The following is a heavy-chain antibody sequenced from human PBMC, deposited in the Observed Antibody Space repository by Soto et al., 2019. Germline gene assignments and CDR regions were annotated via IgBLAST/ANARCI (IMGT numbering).Heavy chain of an antibody. CDR2: IKSKTDGGTT. CDR3: TTGVSVFDYYDSSGYYNMVDY. D-gene: IGHD3-22*01. CDR1: GFTFSNAW. J-gene: IGHJ4*02. Sequence: GGSLRLSCAASGFTFSNAWMNWVRQAPGKGLEWVGRIKSKTDGGTTDYAAPVKGRFTISRDDSKNTLYLQMNSLKTEDTAVYYCTTGVSVFDYYDSSGYYNMVDYWGQGTLVTVSS. V-gene: IGHV3-15*07.